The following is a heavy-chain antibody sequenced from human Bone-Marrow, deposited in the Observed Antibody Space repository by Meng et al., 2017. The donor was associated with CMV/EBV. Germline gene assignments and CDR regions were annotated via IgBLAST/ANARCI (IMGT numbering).Heavy chain of an antibody. J-gene: IGHJ4*02. D-gene: IGHD6-13*01. CDR3: ARETAGIAAFDY. Sequence: SETLSLTCTVSGGSISSGDYYWSWIRQPPGKGLEWIGYIYYSGSTYYNPSLKSRVTISVDTSKNQFSLKLSSVTAADTAVYYCARETAGIAAFDYWGQGTLVTVSS. V-gene: IGHV4-30-4*08. CDR1: GGSISSGDYY. CDR2: IYYSGST.